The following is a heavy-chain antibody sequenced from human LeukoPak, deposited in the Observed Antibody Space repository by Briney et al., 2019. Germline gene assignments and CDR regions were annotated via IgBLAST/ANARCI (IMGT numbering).Heavy chain of an antibody. D-gene: IGHD6-13*01. Sequence: GGSLRLSCAASGFTFSNYAMHWVRQAPGKGLEWVAVIWYDGSNKYYADSVEGRFTISKDNSRNTLYLQMNSLTAEDTAVYYCAKDRGSSWTFNYWGQGTLVTVSS. CDR1: GFTFSNYA. V-gene: IGHV3-33*06. CDR2: IWYDGSNK. CDR3: AKDRGSSWTFNY. J-gene: IGHJ4*02.